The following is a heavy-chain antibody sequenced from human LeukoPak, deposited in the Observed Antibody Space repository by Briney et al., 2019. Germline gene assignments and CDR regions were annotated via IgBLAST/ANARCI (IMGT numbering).Heavy chain of an antibody. Sequence: SETLSLTCTVSGYSISSGYYWGWIWQPPGKGLEWIGSIYHSGTAYYNPSLKSRVTISVDTSKNQFSLKLSSVTAADTAVYYCARNTYGSGDAFDIWGQGTMVTVSS. V-gene: IGHV4-38-2*02. CDR2: IYHSGTA. CDR3: ARNTYGSGDAFDI. CDR1: GYSISSGYY. J-gene: IGHJ3*02. D-gene: IGHD3-10*01.